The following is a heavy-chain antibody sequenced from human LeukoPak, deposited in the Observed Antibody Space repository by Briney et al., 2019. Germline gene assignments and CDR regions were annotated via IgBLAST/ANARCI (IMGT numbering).Heavy chain of an antibody. CDR1: GGSISSYY. CDR3: AGHDPRGSYYYYYMDV. J-gene: IGHJ6*03. V-gene: IGHV4-59*01. CDR2: IYYGGST. Sequence: PSETLSLTCTVSGGSISSYYWSWIRQPPGKGLEWIGYIYYGGSTNYNPSLKSRVTISVDTSKNQFSLKLSSVTAADTAVYYCAGHDPRGSYYYYYMDVWGKGTTVTVSS.